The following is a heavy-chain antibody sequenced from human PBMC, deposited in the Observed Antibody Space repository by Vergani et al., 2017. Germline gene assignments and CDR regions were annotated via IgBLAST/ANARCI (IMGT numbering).Heavy chain of an antibody. CDR3: VRRTDGCRGAVCYSAPVYMDV. CDR2: IDTKSGDT. CDR1: GGTFSSYA. Sequence: QVQMVQSGAEVKKPGSSVKVSCKASGGTFSSYAISWVRQAPGQGLEWMGWIDTKSGDTSYAQQFQGRVTMTRVPSLRSAYMDLGRLTSDDSAVYYCVRRTDGCRGAVCYSAPVYMDVWGEGTTVTVSS. D-gene: IGHD2-21*01. J-gene: IGHJ6*03. V-gene: IGHV1-2*02.